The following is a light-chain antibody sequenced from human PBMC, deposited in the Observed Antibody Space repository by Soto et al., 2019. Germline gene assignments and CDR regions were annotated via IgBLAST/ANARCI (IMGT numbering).Light chain of an antibody. V-gene: IGLV2-8*01. CDR3: CSYAGSNTWV. CDR1: SSDVGGSKY. J-gene: IGLJ3*02. Sequence: HSALTQPPSASGSPGQSVSISCSGGSSDVGGSKYVSWYQVKPGKAPRLIIYEVNRRPEGAPYRFSGSKSGNTASLTVSGLQAEDEGDYYCCSYAGSNTWVFGGGTKLTVL. CDR2: EVN.